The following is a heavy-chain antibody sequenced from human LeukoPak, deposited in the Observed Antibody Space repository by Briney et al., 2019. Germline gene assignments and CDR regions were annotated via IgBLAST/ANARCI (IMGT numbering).Heavy chain of an antibody. CDR2: IYSGGST. J-gene: IGHJ1*01. Sequence: PRGSLRLSCAASGLTVNSKYMSWVRQAPGKGLEWVSIIYSGGSTNYADSVKGRFTISRDNSKNTVYLQMNSLRAEDTAVYYCTGDVYQHWGQGTLATVSS. V-gene: IGHV3-53*01. CDR3: TGDVYQH. CDR1: GLTVNSKY. D-gene: IGHD1-14*01.